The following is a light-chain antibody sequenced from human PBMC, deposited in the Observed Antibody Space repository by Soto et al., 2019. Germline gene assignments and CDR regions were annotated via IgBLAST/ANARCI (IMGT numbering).Light chain of an antibody. Sequence: QSALTQPRSVSGSPGQSVTISCTGTSSDVGGYNYVSWYQQHPGKAPKLMIYDVSKRPSAVPDRFSGSKSGNTASLTISGLQAEDEADYYCCSSVGTYTSVFGGGTKLTVL. CDR3: CSSVGTYTSV. CDR1: SSDVGGYNY. J-gene: IGLJ3*02. V-gene: IGLV2-11*01. CDR2: DVS.